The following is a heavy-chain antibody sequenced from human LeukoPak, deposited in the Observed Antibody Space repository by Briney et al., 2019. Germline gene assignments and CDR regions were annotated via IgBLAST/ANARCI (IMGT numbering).Heavy chain of an antibody. J-gene: IGHJ3*01. V-gene: IGHV1-46*01. CDR2: INPSEGST. CDR3: ARGDDAFDF. Sequence: AASVKVSCKASGFTFTSHYLHWVRQAPGQGLEWMGVINPSEGSTSYAQMFQGRVTMTRDTSTSTVYMELNSLRSADTAVYYCARGDDAFDFWGQGTMVTVSS. CDR1: GFTFTSHY.